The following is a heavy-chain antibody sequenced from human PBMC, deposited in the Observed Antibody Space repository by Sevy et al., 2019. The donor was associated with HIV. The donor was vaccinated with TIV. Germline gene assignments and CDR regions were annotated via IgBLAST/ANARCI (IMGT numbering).Heavy chain of an antibody. CDR3: VRDRSASWIDAFDI. J-gene: IGHJ3*02. CDR1: GFTFSDYY. V-gene: IGHV3-11*04. Sequence: GGSLRLSCAASGFTFSDYYMTWVRQAPGKGLEWIAYISNSGRTTHNADSVDGRFTICRDNAKNSLYLQMNSLRVEDTAVYYCVRDRSASWIDAFDIWGRGARVTVSS. D-gene: IGHD2-2*03. CDR2: ISNSGRTT.